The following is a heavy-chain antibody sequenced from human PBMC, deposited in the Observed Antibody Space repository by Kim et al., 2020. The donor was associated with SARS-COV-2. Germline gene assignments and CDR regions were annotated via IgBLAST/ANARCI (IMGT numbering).Heavy chain of an antibody. Sequence: ASVKVSCKASGYTFTGYYMHWVRQAPGQGLEWMGRINPNSGGTNYAQKFQGRVTMTRDTSISTAYMELSRLRSDDTAAYYCARFGNYYDSSGAFDIWGQGTMVTVSS. CDR3: ARFGNYYDSSGAFDI. V-gene: IGHV1-2*06. CDR1: GYTFTGYY. D-gene: IGHD3-22*01. CDR2: INPNSGGT. J-gene: IGHJ3*02.